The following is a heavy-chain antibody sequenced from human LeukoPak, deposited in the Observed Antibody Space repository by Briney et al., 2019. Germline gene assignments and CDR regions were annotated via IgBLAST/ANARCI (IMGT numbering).Heavy chain of an antibody. CDR1: GYIFTSYG. D-gene: IGHD1-1*01. CDR3: ARDYNWNVDY. J-gene: IGHJ4*02. CDR2: INAYNGNT. Sequence: ASVKVSCEASGYIFTSYGISWVRQAPGQGLEWMGWINAYNGNTNYAQKLQGRVTMTTDTSTSTAYKELRSLRSDDTAVYYCARDYNWNVDYWGQGTLVTVSS. V-gene: IGHV1-18*04.